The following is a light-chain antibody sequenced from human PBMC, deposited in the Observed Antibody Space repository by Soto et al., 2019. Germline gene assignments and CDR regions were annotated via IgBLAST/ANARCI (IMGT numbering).Light chain of an antibody. CDR3: QLYGSSTWT. CDR1: QYITSY. J-gene: IGKJ1*01. CDR2: AAS. V-gene: IGKV1-8*01. Sequence: QMTQYPNSLSASVGDRFTITCLASQYITSYLAWYQQKPGKAPKLLIYAASTLQSGVPSRFSGSGSGTDFTLTISRLEPEDFTVYYCQLYGSSTWTFGQGTKV.